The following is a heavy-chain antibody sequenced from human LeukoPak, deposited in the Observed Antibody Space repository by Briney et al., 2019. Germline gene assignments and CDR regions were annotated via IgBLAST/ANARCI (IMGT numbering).Heavy chain of an antibody. CDR3: LSDLDN. CDR1: GFTFSNAW. V-gene: IGHV3-15*01. J-gene: IGHJ4*02. CDR2: IKTKGEGGTV. Sequence: GGSLRLSCATSGFTFSNAWMTWGRQAQGKGREWVGRIKTKGEGGTVDYAAPVKGRFTISRDDSNNTLYLQMTSLKTEDTAISYCLSDLDNWGQGTLVTVSS.